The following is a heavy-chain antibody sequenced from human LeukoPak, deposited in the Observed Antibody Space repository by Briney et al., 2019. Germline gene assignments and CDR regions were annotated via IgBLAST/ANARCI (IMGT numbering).Heavy chain of an antibody. J-gene: IGHJ6*03. CDR1: GGSITSDDYY. CDR2: IFYSGST. D-gene: IGHD6-13*01. CDR3: ARGVYKDVAAAGGYYYYFYMDV. V-gene: IGHV4-61*08. Sequence: PSETLSLTCTVSGGSITSDDYYWSWIRQPPGKGLEWIGYIFYSGSTNYNPSLKSRVTISLDTSKNQFSLKLSSVTAADTAVYYCARGVYKDVAAAGGYYYYFYMDVWGKGTTVAVSS.